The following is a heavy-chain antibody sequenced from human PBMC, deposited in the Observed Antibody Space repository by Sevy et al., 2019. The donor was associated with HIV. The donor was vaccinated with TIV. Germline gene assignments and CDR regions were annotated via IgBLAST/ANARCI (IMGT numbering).Heavy chain of an antibody. V-gene: IGHV3-48*01. CDR2: VSGNSGAI. CDR3: ARAIGGSYTPLDY. J-gene: IGHJ4*02. Sequence: EGSLRLSCAASGFTFSSDSMNWVRQAPEKELEWISFVSGNSGAINYADSVKGRFTISRDNAKNSLYLQMNSLRVDDTAVYYCARAIGGSYTPLDYWGQGTLVTVSS. D-gene: IGHD3-10*01. CDR1: GFTFSSDS.